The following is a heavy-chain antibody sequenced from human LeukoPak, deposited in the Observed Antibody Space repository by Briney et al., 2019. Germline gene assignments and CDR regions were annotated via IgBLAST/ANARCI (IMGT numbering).Heavy chain of an antibody. CDR1: GYTFTGYY. CDR2: MNPNSGNT. V-gene: IGHV1-8*03. Sequence: VASVKVSCKASGYTFTGYYMHWVRQATGQGLEWMGWMNPNSGNTGYAQKFQGRVTITADKSTSTAYMELSSLRSEDTAVYYCAREVEQEWLDPDAEYFQHWGQGTLVTVSS. D-gene: IGHD6-19*01. CDR3: AREVEQEWLDPDAEYFQH. J-gene: IGHJ1*01.